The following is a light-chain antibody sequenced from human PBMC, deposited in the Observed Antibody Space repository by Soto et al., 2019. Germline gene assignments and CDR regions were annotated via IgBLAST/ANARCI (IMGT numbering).Light chain of an antibody. CDR3: QQYNKSSYT. J-gene: IGKJ2*01. V-gene: IGKV3-15*01. CDR1: QSVSSN. Sequence: EIVMTQSPATLSVSPGERATLSCRASQSVSSNLAWYQQKPGQAPRLLIYGASTRATGIPAWFSGSGSGTEFTLTISSLQSEDFAVYYCQQYNKSSYTFGQGTKLEIK. CDR2: GAS.